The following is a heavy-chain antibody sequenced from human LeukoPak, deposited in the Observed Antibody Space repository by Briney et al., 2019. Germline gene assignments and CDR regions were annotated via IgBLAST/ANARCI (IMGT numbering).Heavy chain of an antibody. CDR3: VRDLGGRSGH. D-gene: IGHD1-26*01. Sequence: GGSLRLSCAASGFTFSSYAMTWVRQAPGKGLEWVSAISGSGDITYYADSVKGRFTISRDNSKNTLFLQMDSLRAEDTAVYYCVRDLGGRSGHWGRGTLVTVSS. CDR2: ISGSGDIT. J-gene: IGHJ4*02. CDR1: GFTFSSYA. V-gene: IGHV3-23*01.